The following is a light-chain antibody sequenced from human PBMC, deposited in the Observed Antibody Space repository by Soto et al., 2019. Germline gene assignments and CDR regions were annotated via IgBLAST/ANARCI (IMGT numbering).Light chain of an antibody. Sequence: QSVLTQPPSASGTPGQRVTISCSGSNSNIGSNTVNWYQQVPGTAPKLLIYSNNQRPSGVPDRFSGSKSGTSASLAISGLQSEDEADYSSSAWDDSLNGWVFGGGTKLTVL. J-gene: IGLJ3*02. CDR3: SAWDDSLNGWV. V-gene: IGLV1-44*01. CDR1: NSNIGSNT. CDR2: SNN.